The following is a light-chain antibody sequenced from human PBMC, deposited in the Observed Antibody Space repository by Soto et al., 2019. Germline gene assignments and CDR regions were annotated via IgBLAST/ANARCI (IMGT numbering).Light chain of an antibody. CDR3: CSYAGSTTYVV. CDR1: SSDVGSYKL. Sequence: QSALTQPASVSGSPGQSITISCTGTSSDVGSYKLVSWYQQHPGKAPKLMIYEDNKRPSGVSNRFSCSKSGNTASLTISGLQAEDEADYYCCSYAGSTTYVVFGGGTQLTVL. V-gene: IGLV2-23*01. CDR2: EDN. J-gene: IGLJ2*01.